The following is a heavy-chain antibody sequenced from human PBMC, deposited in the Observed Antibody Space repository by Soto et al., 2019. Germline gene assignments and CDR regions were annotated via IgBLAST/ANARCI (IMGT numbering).Heavy chain of an antibody. V-gene: IGHV3-48*02. D-gene: IGHD5-18*01. CDR1: GFSFSSYN. J-gene: IGHJ4*02. Sequence: EVQLVESGGGLVQPGGSLRLSCAASGFSFSSYNMNWVRQAPGKGLEWVSYISSSSSTIYYADSVKGRFTISRDNAKKSLYLQMYSLRDEDTAVYYCARPRGYSYVLPDYWGQGTLVTVSS. CDR3: ARPRGYSYVLPDY. CDR2: ISSSSSTI.